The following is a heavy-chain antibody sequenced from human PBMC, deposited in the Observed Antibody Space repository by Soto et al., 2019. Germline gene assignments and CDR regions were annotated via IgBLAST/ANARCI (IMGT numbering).Heavy chain of an antibody. Sequence: GGSLRLSCAASGFTFSSYAMSWVRQAPGKGLEWVSAISGSGGSTYYADSVKGRFTISRDNSKNTLYLQMNSLGAEDTAVYYCAKHPYGGYVGYFDYWGQGTLVTVSS. D-gene: IGHD5-12*01. J-gene: IGHJ4*02. CDR1: GFTFSSYA. CDR2: ISGSGGST. V-gene: IGHV3-23*01. CDR3: AKHPYGGYVGYFDY.